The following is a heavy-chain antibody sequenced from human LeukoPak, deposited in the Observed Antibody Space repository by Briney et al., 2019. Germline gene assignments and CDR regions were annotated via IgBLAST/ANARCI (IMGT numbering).Heavy chain of an antibody. J-gene: IGHJ6*02. D-gene: IGHD3-22*01. V-gene: IGHV1-46*01. Sequence: ASVKVSCKASGYTFPSYFMHWVRQAPGQGLEWMGLINPTGGSTTYAQKFQGRVTITADESTSTAYMELSSLRSEDTAVYYCARRQVGVYYYYGMDVWGQGTTVTVSS. CDR3: ARRQVGVYYYYGMDV. CDR2: INPTGGST. CDR1: GYTFPSYF.